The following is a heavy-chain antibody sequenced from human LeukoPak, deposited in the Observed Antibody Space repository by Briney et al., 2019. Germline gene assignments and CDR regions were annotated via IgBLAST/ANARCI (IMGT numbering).Heavy chain of an antibody. V-gene: IGHV3-21*01. CDR1: GFTFSSYS. CDR3: ARVLYSSGWL. D-gene: IGHD6-19*01. J-gene: IGHJ4*02. Sequence: TRGSLRLSCAASGFTFSSYSMNWVRQAPGKGLEWVSSISSSSSYIYYADSVKGRFTISRDNAKNSLYLHMNSLRAEDTAVYYCARVLYSSGWLWGQGTLVTVSS. CDR2: ISSSSSYI.